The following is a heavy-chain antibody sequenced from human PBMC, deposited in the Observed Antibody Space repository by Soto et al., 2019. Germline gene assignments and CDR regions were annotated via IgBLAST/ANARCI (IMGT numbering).Heavy chain of an antibody. CDR2: IKSDGSYT. J-gene: IGHJ4*02. D-gene: IGHD3-22*01. Sequence: EVQLVESGGGLVQPGGSLRLSCAASGFTFNTYWMQWVRQAPGTGLVWVSRIKSDGSYTNYADSVKGRFTISRDNAKNTLFLQMNSMGAEDTAVYYCATGRSGYFTYWCQGTLVTVSS. V-gene: IGHV3-74*01. CDR3: ATGRSGYFTY. CDR1: GFTFNTYW.